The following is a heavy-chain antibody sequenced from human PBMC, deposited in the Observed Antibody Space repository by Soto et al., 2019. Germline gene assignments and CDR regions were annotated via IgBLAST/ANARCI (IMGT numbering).Heavy chain of an antibody. CDR3: AKDRQPDGVWTIDS. CDR1: GFSFTSYT. D-gene: IGHD2-8*01. Sequence: GGSLRLSCAASGFSFTSYTVSWVRQAPGKGLEWVSAMYSGGETLYADSMKGRITISRDNSKNTVYLQMNSLRVEDTALYYCAKDRQPDGVWTIDSRGQGTLVTVPS. CDR2: MYSGGET. V-gene: IGHV3-23*05. J-gene: IGHJ4*02.